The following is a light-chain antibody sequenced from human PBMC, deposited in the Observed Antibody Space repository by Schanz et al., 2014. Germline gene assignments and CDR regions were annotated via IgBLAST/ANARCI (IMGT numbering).Light chain of an antibody. CDR3: SSYVGSNNWV. J-gene: IGLJ3*02. CDR1: SSNLGAGYD. Sequence: QSVLTQPPSVSGAPGRRVTISCTGSSSNLGAGYDVHWYQQLPGTAPKLLIYGNSNRPSGVPDRFSGSKSGTSASLTVSGLQAEDEADYYCSSYVGSNNWVFGGGTKLTVL. CDR2: GNS. V-gene: IGLV1-40*01.